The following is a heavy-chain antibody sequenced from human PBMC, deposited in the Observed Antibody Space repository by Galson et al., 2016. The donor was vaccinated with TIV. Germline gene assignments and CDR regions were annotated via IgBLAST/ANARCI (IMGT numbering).Heavy chain of an antibody. V-gene: IGHV1-2*06. CDR1: KYTFIGYY. J-gene: IGHJ4*02. CDR3: ARALVASIVDLDY. Sequence: SVKVSCKASKYTFIGYYMHWVRQAPGRGLEWMGRINPSSGGTDYAQEFQGRVTMTRDTSINTAYLELTSLTSDDTAVYYCARALVASIVDLDYWGPGTLVTVSS. D-gene: IGHD2-8*02. CDR2: INPSSGGT.